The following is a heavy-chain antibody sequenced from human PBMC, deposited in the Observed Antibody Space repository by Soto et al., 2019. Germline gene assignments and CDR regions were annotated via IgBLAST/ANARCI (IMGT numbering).Heavy chain of an antibody. V-gene: IGHV1-18*01. Sequence: QVQLVQSGVEVKKPGASMKISCRTSGYTFTNYAINWVRQAPGQGLEWVAWISTQSGTTKYGQRLQGRVTVTTDTSTSTAYMELRNLRSDDTALYYCARGGYKDSSGQGTLVTVSS. D-gene: IGHD5-12*01. J-gene: IGHJ4*02. CDR1: GYTFTNYA. CDR2: ISTQSGTT. CDR3: ARGGYKDS.